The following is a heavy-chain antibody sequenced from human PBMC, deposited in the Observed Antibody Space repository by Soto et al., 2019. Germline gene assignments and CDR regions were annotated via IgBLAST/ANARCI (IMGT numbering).Heavy chain of an antibody. CDR1: GYTFTSHA. CDR2: INAGNGNT. CDR3: ARVDGYCSGGSCYAFDY. Sequence: ASVKVSCKASGYTFTSHAMHWVRQAPGQRLEWMGWINAGNGNTKYSQKFQGRVTITRDTSASTAYMELSSLRSEDTAVYYCARVDGYCSGGSCYAFDYWGQGTLVTGSS. V-gene: IGHV1-3*01. D-gene: IGHD2-15*01. J-gene: IGHJ4*02.